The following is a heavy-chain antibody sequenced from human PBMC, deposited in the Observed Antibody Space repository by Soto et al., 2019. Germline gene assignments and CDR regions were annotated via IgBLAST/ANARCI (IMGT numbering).Heavy chain of an antibody. D-gene: IGHD3-3*01. J-gene: IGHJ3*02. CDR3: ARRFEFIDAFDI. V-gene: IGHV1-18*01. CDR2: ISAYNGNT. CDR1: GYTFTSYG. Sequence: ASVKVSCKASGYTFTSYGISWVRQAPGQGLEWMGWISAYNGNTNYAQKLQGRVTMTTDTSTSTAYMELRSLRSDDTAVYYCARRFEFIDAFDIWGQGSMVTVSS.